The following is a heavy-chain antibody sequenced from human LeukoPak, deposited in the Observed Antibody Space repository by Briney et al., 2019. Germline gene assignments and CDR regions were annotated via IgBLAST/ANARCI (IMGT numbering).Heavy chain of an antibody. J-gene: IGHJ4*02. CDR2: IWYDGSNK. Sequence: GGSLRLSCAASEFTFSTYGMHWVRQAPGKGLEWVAVIWYDGSNKYYADSVKGRFTISRDNSKNTLYLQMNSLRAEDTAVYYCAKGTDCSSTSCYFYFDYWGQGTLVTVSS. CDR1: EFTFSTYG. V-gene: IGHV3-33*06. CDR3: AKGTDCSSTSCYFYFDY. D-gene: IGHD2-2*01.